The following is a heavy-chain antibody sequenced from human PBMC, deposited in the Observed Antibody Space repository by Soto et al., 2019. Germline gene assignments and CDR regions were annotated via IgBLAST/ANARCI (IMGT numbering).Heavy chain of an antibody. Sequence: QAQVVQSGAEVRKPGSSVKLSCKASEGTFNSYXIAWVRQAPGQGLEWMGGIIPYYNTLNYAQKFQDRVTITADDSTNTVYMELSSLRSDDTAVYFCASGASRWYPYFFDSWAQGTLVTVSS. D-gene: IGHD6-13*01. CDR3: ASGASRWYPYFFDS. CDR1: EGTFNSYX. CDR2: IIPYYNTL. J-gene: IGHJ4*02. V-gene: IGHV1-69*01.